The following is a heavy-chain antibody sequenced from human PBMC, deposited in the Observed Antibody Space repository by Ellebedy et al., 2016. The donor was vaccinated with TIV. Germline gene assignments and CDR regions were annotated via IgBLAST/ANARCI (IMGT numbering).Heavy chain of an antibody. V-gene: IGHV3-23*01. Sequence: GESLKISCAASGFTFDSYAMNWVRPAPGKGLEWVSGITGGGSNTYYADSVRGRFTISRDNSRNSLFLQMNSLRVEDTAVYYCAKTRYGSGWYYFAYWGQGALGTVSS. J-gene: IGHJ4*02. CDR3: AKTRYGSGWYYFAY. CDR1: GFTFDSYA. D-gene: IGHD6-19*01. CDR2: ITGGGSNT.